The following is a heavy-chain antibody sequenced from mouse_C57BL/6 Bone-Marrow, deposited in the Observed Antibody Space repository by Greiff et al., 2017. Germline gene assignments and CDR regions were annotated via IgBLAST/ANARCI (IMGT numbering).Heavy chain of an antibody. CDR2: IYPGSGST. CDR3: ARDYYGSSYDYYAMDY. J-gene: IGHJ4*01. CDR1: GYTFTSYW. Sequence: VQLQQPGAELVKPGASVKMSCKASGYTFTSYWITWVKQRPGQGLEWIGDIYPGSGSTNYNEKFKSKATLTVDTSSSTAYMQLSSLTSEDSAVYYCARDYYGSSYDYYAMDYWGQGTSVTVSS. V-gene: IGHV1-55*01. D-gene: IGHD1-1*01.